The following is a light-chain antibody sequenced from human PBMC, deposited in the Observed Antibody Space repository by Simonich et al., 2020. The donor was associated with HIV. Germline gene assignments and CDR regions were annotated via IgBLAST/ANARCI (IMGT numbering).Light chain of an antibody. CDR3: SSYTSSSTWV. Sequence: QSALTQPASVSGSPGPSITISCTGTSSDVGGYNYVSWYQQYPGKAPKLMIYDVRKRPSGVSNRFSGSKSGNTASLTISGLQAEDEADYYCSSYTSSSTWVFGGGTKLTVL. V-gene: IGLV2-14*01. CDR2: DVR. CDR1: SSDVGGYNY. J-gene: IGLJ3*02.